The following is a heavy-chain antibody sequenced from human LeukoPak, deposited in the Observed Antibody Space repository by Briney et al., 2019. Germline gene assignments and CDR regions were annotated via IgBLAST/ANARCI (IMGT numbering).Heavy chain of an antibody. CDR3: AISCSGGSCYSEGNYYMDV. Sequence: ASVKVSCKASGYTFTGYYMHWVRQAPGQGLEWMGWINPNSGGTNYAQKFQGRVTMTRDTSISTACMELSRLRSDDTAVYYCAISCSGGSCYSEGNYYMDVWGKGTTVTASS. J-gene: IGHJ6*03. CDR1: GYTFTGYY. V-gene: IGHV1-2*02. CDR2: INPNSGGT. D-gene: IGHD2-15*01.